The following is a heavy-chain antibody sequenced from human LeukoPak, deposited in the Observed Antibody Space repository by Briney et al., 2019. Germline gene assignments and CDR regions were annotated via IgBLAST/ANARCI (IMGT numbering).Heavy chain of an antibody. CDR3: ARDSRYYYGSVDY. J-gene: IGHJ4*02. CDR2: ISSSGSTI. D-gene: IGHD3-10*01. V-gene: IGHV3-48*03. Sequence: GGSLRLSCAASGFTFSNYAMNWVRQAPGKGLEWVSYISSSGSTIYYADSVKGRFTISRDNAKDSLYLQMNSLRAEDTAVYYCARDSRYYYGSVDYWGQGTLVTVSS. CDR1: GFTFSNYA.